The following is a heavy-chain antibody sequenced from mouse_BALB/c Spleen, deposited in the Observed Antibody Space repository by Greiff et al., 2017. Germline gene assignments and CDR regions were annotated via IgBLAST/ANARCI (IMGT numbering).Heavy chain of an antibody. Sequence: VQLQQSGAELVKPGASVKLSCKASGYTFTSYYMYWVKQRPGQGLEWIGEINPSNGGTNFNEKFKSKATLTVDKSSSTAYMQLSSLTSEDSAVYYCTRRIYDYDWYFDVWGAGTTVTVAS. CDR1: GYTFTSYY. CDR2: INPSNGGT. CDR3: TRRIYDYDWYFDV. V-gene: IGHV1S81*02. J-gene: IGHJ1*01. D-gene: IGHD2-4*01.